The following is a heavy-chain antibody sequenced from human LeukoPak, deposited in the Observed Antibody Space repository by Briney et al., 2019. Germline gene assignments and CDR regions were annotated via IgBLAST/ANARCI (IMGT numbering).Heavy chain of an antibody. D-gene: IGHD6-19*01. CDR3: ARDGYSSGWYYFDY. Sequence: GGSLRLSCAASGFTFSSYWMHWVRQAPGKGLVWVSRINSDGSSTNYADSVKGRFTISRDTAKNTLYLQMNSLRAEDTAVYYCARDGYSSGWYYFDYWGQGTLVTVSS. CDR2: INSDGSST. CDR1: GFTFSSYW. V-gene: IGHV3-74*01. J-gene: IGHJ4*02.